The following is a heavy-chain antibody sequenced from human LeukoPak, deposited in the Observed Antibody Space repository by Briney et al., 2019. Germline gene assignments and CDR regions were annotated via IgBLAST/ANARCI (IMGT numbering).Heavy chain of an antibody. V-gene: IGHV4-34*01. CDR2: INHSGST. CDR3: ARATTRWLAKYYFDY. J-gene: IGHJ4*02. CDR1: GGSFSGYY. Sequence: SETLSLTCAVYGGSFSGYYWSWIRQPPGKGLEWIGEINHSGSTNYNPSLKSRVTISVDTSKNQFSLKLSSVTAADTAVYYCARATTRWLAKYYFDYWGQGTQVTVSS. D-gene: IGHD6-19*01.